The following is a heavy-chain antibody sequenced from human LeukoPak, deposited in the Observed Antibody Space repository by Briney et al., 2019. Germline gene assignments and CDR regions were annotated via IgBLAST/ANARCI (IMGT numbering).Heavy chain of an antibody. J-gene: IGHJ4*02. CDR2: IIPIFGTA. V-gene: IGHV1-69*05. D-gene: IGHD1-20*01. CDR1: GVTFSSYA. Sequence: SVKVSCKASGVTFSSYAISWVRQAPGQGLEWMGRIIPIFGTANYAQKFQGRVTITTDESTSTAYMELSSLRSEDTAVYYCASTYNLEGYFDYWGQGTLVTVSS. CDR3: ASTYNLEGYFDY.